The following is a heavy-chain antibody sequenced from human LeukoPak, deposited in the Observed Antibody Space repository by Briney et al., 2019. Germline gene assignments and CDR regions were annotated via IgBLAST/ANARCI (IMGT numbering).Heavy chain of an antibody. CDR2: IYTSGGT. V-gene: IGHV4-4*07. J-gene: IGHJ4*02. Sequence: SETLSLTCTVSGVSISSFFWSWVRQPAGKGLEWIGRIYTSGGTNYNPSLKSRVTVSVDTSKNHFSLKLSSVTATDTAVYYCARDLRGDGGHFDYWGQGTLVTVSS. CDR3: ARDLRGDGGHFDY. D-gene: IGHD4-23*01. CDR1: GVSISSFF.